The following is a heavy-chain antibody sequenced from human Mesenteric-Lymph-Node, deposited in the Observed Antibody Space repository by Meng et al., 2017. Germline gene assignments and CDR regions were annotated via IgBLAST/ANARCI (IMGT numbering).Heavy chain of an antibody. CDR3: ARGGGNSWYIDY. V-gene: IGHV4-34*01. Sequence: QVQLQQWGAGLLKPSETLPLTCAVYGGSFSCYYWGWIRQPPGKGLEWSGEINHSGSTNYNPSLKSRVTISVDTSKNQFSLKLSSVTAADTAVYYCARGGGNSWYIDYWGQGTLVTVSS. CDR2: INHSGST. J-gene: IGHJ4*02. CDR1: GGSFSCYY. D-gene: IGHD6-13*01.